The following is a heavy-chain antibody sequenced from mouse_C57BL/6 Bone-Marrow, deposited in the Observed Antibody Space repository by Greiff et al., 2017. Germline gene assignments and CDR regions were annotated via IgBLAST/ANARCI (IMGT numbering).Heavy chain of an antibody. CDR1: GYAFSSSW. Sequence: VQGVESGPELVKPGASVKISCKASGYAFSSSWMNWVKQRPGKGLEWIGRLYPGDGDTNYNGKFKGKATLTADKSSSTAYMQLSSLTSEDSAVYVCAREALGDYWGQGTSVTVSS. CDR2: LYPGDGDT. CDR3: AREALGDY. D-gene: IGHD4-1*01. J-gene: IGHJ4*01. V-gene: IGHV1-82*01.